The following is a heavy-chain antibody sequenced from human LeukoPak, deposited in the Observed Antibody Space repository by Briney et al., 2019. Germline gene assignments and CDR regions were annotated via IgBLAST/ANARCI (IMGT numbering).Heavy chain of an antibody. Sequence: PGGSLRLSCAASGNYWMHWVRQVPGKGLVWVSHINSDGSWTSYADSVKGRFTISRDNSKNTLYLQMNSLRAEDTAVYYCASSTQYYYDSSGYLGYWGQGTLVTVSS. V-gene: IGHV3-74*01. CDR3: ASSTQYYYDSSGYLGY. CDR2: INSDGSWT. J-gene: IGHJ4*02. D-gene: IGHD3-22*01. CDR1: GNYW.